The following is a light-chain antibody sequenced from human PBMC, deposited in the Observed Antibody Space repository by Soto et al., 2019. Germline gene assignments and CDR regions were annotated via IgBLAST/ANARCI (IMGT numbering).Light chain of an antibody. J-gene: IGKJ4*01. CDR3: QQGYNTPLT. CDR1: QSISSY. Sequence: DIQMTQSPSSLSASVGDRVTITCRASQSISSYLNLYQQKPGKAPKLLIYAASSLQSGVPSRFSGSGSGTDFTLTISSLQPEDGATYYCQQGYNTPLTFGGGTKVEIK. CDR2: AAS. V-gene: IGKV1-39*01.